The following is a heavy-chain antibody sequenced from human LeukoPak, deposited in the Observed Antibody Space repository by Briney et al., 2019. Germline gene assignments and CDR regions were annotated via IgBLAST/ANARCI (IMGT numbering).Heavy chain of an antibody. CDR3: AKGTSTVVTPNYYYYYSMDV. D-gene: IGHD4-23*01. V-gene: IGHV4-4*09. CDR2: IHVSGGT. J-gene: IGHJ6*03. Sequence: PSETLSLSCTVSGASISSYYWNWIRQSPGKGLEWIGYIHVSGGTSYDSSLKSRVTISIDTSKNQFSLKLSSVTAADTAVYYCAKGTSTVVTPNYYYYYSMDVWGKGTTVTVSS. CDR1: GASISSYY.